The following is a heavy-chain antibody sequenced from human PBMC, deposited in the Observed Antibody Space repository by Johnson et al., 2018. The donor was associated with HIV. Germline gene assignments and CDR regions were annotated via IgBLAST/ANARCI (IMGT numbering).Heavy chain of an antibody. CDR3: AREVEITMVQGVIIGDDFDI. Sequence: HVQLVESGGGVVQPGRSLRLSCTASGFTFSNYAIHWVRQAPGKVLEWVAVISYDGSEKYYVDSVRGRFTISRDNAKNLLYLQMNSLRVEDTAVYYCAREVEITMVQGVIIGDDFDIWGQGKWVIVSS. D-gene: IGHD3-10*01. CDR2: ISYDGSEK. CDR1: GFTFSNYA. V-gene: IGHV3-30*03. J-gene: IGHJ3*02.